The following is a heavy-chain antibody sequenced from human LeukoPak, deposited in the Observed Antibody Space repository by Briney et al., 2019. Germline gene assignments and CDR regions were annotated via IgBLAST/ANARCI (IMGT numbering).Heavy chain of an antibody. CDR2: ISNDGSKK. CDR1: GFTFSTYA. V-gene: IGHV3-30*14. J-gene: IGHJ4*02. D-gene: IGHD5-24*01. Sequence: VQPGRSLRLSCAASGFTFSTYAIHWARQAPGKGLEWVAVISNDGSKKYYADSVKGRFTISRDNSKNTLYLQMNSLRAEDTAVYYCAARDGYNVPNFDYWGQGTLVTVSS. CDR3: AARDGYNVPNFDY.